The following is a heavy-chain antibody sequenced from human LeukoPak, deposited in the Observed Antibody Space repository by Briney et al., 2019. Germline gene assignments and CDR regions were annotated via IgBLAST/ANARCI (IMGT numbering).Heavy chain of an antibody. Sequence: PSGTLSLTCAVSGGSISSSNWWSWVRQPPGKGLEWIGEIYHSGSTNYNPSLKSRVTISVDKSKNQFSLKLSSVTAADTAVYYCAKWGPYDILTGRINWGQGTLVTVSS. CDR1: GGSISSSNW. CDR3: AKWGPYDILTGRIN. J-gene: IGHJ4*02. V-gene: IGHV4-4*02. CDR2: IYHSGST. D-gene: IGHD3-9*01.